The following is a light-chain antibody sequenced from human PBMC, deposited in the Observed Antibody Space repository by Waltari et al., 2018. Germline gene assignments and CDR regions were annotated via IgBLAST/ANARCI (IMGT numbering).Light chain of an antibody. CDR3: NSYTGSNSWV. CDR2: DVS. Sequence: QSALTQPASVSGSPGQSITISCTGTNSDIGFYNYVSWYRQYPGQAPKLIIYDVSERPSGVSSRFSASKSGNTASLTISGLQADDEADYYCNSYTGSNSWVFGGGTKVTVL. CDR1: NSDIGFYNY. V-gene: IGLV2-14*01. J-gene: IGLJ3*02.